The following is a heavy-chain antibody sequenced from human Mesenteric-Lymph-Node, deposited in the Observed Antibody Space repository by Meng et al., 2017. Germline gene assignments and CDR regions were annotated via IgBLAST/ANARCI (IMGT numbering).Heavy chain of an antibody. J-gene: IGHJ4*02. V-gene: IGHV3-74*01. CDR1: GFTFSSYW. CDR3: ARVGTAYYYDSPFDY. CDR2: INSDGSST. Sequence: GGSLRLSCAASGFTFSSYWMHWVRQAPGKGLVWVSRINSDGSSTSYADSVKGRFTISRDNAKNTLYLQMNSLRAEDTAVYYCARVGTAYYYDSPFDYWGQGTLVTVSS. D-gene: IGHD3-22*01.